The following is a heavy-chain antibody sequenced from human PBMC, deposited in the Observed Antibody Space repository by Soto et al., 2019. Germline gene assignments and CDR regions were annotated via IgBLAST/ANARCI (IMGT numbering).Heavy chain of an antibody. CDR3: AREGGFMIGVVIGRSAEYCQH. J-gene: IGHJ1*01. Sequence: GGSLRLSCAASGFTFSSYAMSWVRQAPGKGLEWVSAISGSGGSTYYAASVKGRFTISRDNSKNTLYLQMNSLRAEDTAVYYCAREGGFMIGVVIGRSAEYCQHWGQGTLVTVSS. CDR2: ISGSGGST. D-gene: IGHD3-22*01. CDR1: GFTFSSYA. V-gene: IGHV3-23*01.